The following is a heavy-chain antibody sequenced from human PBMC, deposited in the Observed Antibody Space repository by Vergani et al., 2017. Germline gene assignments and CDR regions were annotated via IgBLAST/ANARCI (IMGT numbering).Heavy chain of an antibody. D-gene: IGHD1-14*01. CDR1: GFTFSSYA. V-gene: IGHV3-30*01. CDR2: ISYDGSNK. CDR3: ARGGQSTTDAFDI. Sequence: QVQLVESGGGVVQPGRSRRLSCAASGFTFSSYAMHWVRQAPGKGLEWVAVISYDGSNKYYADSVKGRFTISRDNSKNTLYLQMNSLRAEDTAVYYCARGGQSTTDAFDIWGQGTMVTVSS. J-gene: IGHJ3*02.